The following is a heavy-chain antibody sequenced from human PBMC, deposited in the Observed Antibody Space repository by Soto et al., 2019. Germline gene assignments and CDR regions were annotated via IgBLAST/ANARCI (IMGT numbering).Heavy chain of an antibody. J-gene: IGHJ4*02. CDR1: GDTFSSYG. D-gene: IGHD6-19*01. CDR3: ARASDSGWYEEHF. Sequence: SVKVSCKGSGDTFSSYGSSWLRKSPGQGLEFMGGIIPKFGTTNYAQKFRGRVTITADESTSTAYMEVSSLRSEDTAVYYCARASDSGWYEEHFWGQGTLVTVSS. V-gene: IGHV1-69*13. CDR2: IIPKFGTT.